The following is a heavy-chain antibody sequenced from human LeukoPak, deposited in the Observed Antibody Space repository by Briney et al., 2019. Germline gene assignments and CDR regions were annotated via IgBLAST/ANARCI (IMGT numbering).Heavy chain of an antibody. D-gene: IGHD2-2*01. J-gene: IGHJ6*03. Sequence: PGGSLRLSCAASGFTFSDYYMSWIRQAPGKGLEWVSSISSSSSYIYYADSVKGRFTISRDNSKNTVYVLMNSLRPEDTAVYYCARGTTRLAYYYMDVWGKGTTVTISS. CDR2: ISSSSSYI. CDR1: GFTFSDYY. V-gene: IGHV3-11*06. CDR3: ARGTTRLAYYYMDV.